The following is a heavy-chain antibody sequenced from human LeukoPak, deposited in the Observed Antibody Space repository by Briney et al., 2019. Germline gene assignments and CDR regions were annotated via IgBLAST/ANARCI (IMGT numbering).Heavy chain of an antibody. J-gene: IGHJ5*02. V-gene: IGHV4-34*01. D-gene: IGHD2-2*02. CDR1: GESFSGYY. CDR2: INHSGST. Sequence: SETLSLTCAVYGESFSGYYWSWIRQPPGKGLEWIGEINHSGSTNYNPSLKSRVTISVDTSKNQFSLKLSSVTAADTAVYYCARGLGYCSSTSCYRRGNWFDPWGQGTLVTVSS. CDR3: ARGLGYCSSTSCYRRGNWFDP.